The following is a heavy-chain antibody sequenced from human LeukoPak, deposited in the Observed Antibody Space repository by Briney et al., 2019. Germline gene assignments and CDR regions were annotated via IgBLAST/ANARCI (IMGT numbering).Heavy chain of an antibody. CDR3: ARGSDYDSSGYYSQYYYYYYMDV. V-gene: IGHV4-59*01. J-gene: IGHJ6*03. CDR2: IYYSGST. D-gene: IGHD3-22*01. CDR1: GGSISSYY. Sequence: PSETLSLTCTVSGGSISSYYWSWIRQPPGKGLEWLGYIYYSGSTNYNPSLKSRVTISVDTSKNQFSLKLSSVTAADTAVYYCARGSDYDSSGYYSQYYYYYYMDVWGKGTTVTVSS.